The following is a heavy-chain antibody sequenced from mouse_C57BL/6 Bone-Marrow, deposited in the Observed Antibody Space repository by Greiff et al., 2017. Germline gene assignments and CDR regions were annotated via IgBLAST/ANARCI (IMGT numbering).Heavy chain of an antibody. CDR2: ILPGSGST. Sequence: VQLQQSGAELMKPGASVKLSCKATGYTFTGYWLEWVKPRPGHGLEWIGEILPGSGSTNYHEKFKGKATFTADTSANTAYMQLSSLTTEDSAIYDGARDYYGSFYARDYGGQGTSVTVAS. J-gene: IGHJ4*01. D-gene: IGHD1-1*01. CDR1: GYTFTGYW. V-gene: IGHV1-9*01. CDR3: ARDYYGSFYARDY.